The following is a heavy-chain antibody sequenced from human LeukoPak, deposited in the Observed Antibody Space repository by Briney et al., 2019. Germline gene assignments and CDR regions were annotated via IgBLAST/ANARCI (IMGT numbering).Heavy chain of an antibody. CDR3: ARGGQWLDPNWFDP. CDR1: GYSISSGYY. CDR2: IYYSGST. D-gene: IGHD6-19*01. V-gene: IGHV4-38-2*02. Sequence: SETLSLTCTVSGYSISSGYYWGWIRQPPGKGLECIGSIYYSGSTYYNPSLKSRVTISVDTSKNQFSLKLSSVTAADTAVYYCARGGQWLDPNWFDPWGQGTLVTVSS. J-gene: IGHJ5*02.